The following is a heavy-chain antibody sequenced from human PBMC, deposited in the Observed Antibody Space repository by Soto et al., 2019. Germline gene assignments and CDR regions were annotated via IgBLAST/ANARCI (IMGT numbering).Heavy chain of an antibody. J-gene: IGHJ4*02. V-gene: IGHV3-23*01. D-gene: IGHD3-3*01. CDR1: GFTFGDSY. CDR2: ISAGGSSK. Sequence: GGSLRLSCAGSGFTFGDSYMSWVRQAPGKGLEWVSTISAGGSSKYHADSVRGRFTISRDNSKNALYLQMNSLRADDTAIYYCAKEIAVGDFDFWSASPFDFWGQGTLVTVSS. CDR3: AKEIAVGDFDFWSASPFDF.